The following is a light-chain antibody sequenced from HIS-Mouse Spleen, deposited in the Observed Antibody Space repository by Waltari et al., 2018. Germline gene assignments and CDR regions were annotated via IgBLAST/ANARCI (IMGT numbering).Light chain of an antibody. J-gene: IGLJ2*01. CDR2: RNN. CDR1: SSNIGSHA. V-gene: IGLV1-47*01. Sequence: QSVLTQPPSASGTPGQRVTISCSGSSSNIGSHAVDWYQQRPGTAPKLLIYRNNQRPSGVPDRFSGSKSGTSASLAISGLRSEDEADYYCAAWDDSLSGHVVFGGGTKLTVL. CDR3: AAWDDSLSGHVV.